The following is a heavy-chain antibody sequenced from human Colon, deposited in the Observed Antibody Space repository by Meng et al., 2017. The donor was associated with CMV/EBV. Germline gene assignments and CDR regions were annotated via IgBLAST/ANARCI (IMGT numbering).Heavy chain of an antibody. CDR2: IKPSTGDT. CDR3: TREGFDY. CDR1: GYTYTGYW. V-gene: IGHV1-2*06. Sequence: SVNLACKATGYTYTGYWMHGVRQATGQGLEWMGRIKPSTGDTNYAQNVKGRVTVTRDTSISTVYMEVNSLTSDDTAVYYCTREGFDYWGQGALVTVSS. J-gene: IGHJ4*02.